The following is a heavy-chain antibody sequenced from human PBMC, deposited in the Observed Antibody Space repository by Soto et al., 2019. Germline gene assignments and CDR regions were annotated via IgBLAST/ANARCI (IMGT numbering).Heavy chain of an antibody. CDR2: MWPDGSGE. D-gene: IGHD2-21*01. J-gene: IGHJ4*02. CDR3: VRDGEIGDWTFDY. V-gene: IGHV3-33*01. Sequence: QVQLVESGGGVVQPGRSLRLSCATSGFTFSEQGIHWVRQAPGKGLEWVAFMWPDGSGEVYVDSVRGRFTISRDNAKSTVFLQMDSVRAEDTAVYYCVRDGEIGDWTFDYWGQGTLVTVSS. CDR1: GFTFSEQG.